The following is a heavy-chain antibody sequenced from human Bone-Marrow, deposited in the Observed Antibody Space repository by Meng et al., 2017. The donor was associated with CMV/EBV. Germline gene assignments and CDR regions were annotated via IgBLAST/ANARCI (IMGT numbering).Heavy chain of an antibody. CDR2: VFHTGRT. CDR1: GDSIGRSRSY. J-gene: IGHJ4*02. CDR3: ARDDGNNWYYFDF. D-gene: IGHD1-1*01. Sequence: VSGDSIGRSRSYWGWIRQSPGSGLEWIGSVFHTGRTFYSPSFKSRVTVSVDTSKNEFSLTLSSVTAADTAVYYCARDDGNNWYYFDFWGPGTLSPSPQ. V-gene: IGHV4-39*07.